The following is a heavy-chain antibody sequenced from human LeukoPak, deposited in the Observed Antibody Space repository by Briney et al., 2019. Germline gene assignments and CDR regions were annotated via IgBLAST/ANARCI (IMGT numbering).Heavy chain of an antibody. V-gene: IGHV3-21*01. D-gene: IGHD6-19*01. CDR2: ISSSSSYI. J-gene: IGHJ3*02. CDR3: ASTGYSSGWYRFDAFDI. CDR1: GFTFSSYS. Sequence: SGGSLRLSCAASGFTFSSYSMNWVRQAPGKGLEWVSSISSSSSYIYYADSVKGRFTISRDNAKNSLYLQMNSLRAEDTAVYYCASTGYSSGWYRFDAFDIWGQGTMVTVSS.